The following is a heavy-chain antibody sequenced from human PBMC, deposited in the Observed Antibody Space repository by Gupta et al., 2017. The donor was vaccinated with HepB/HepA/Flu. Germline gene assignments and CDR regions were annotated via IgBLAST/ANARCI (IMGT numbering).Heavy chain of an antibody. CDR3: FTLWGAVYY. D-gene: IGHD7-27*01. CDR2: IYPGDSDT. CDR1: GYSFTSFW. Sequence: EVQLVQSGAEVKKPGESLKISCKSSGYSFTSFWIGWVRQMPGKGLEWMGIIYPGDSDTRYSPSFQGQVTISADKSISTAYLHWSSLRASDAAMYDCFTLWGAVYYWGQGTLVTVSS. V-gene: IGHV5-51*01. J-gene: IGHJ4*02.